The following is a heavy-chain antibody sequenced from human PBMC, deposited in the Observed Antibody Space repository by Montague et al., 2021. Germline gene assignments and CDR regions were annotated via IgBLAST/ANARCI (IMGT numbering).Heavy chain of an antibody. CDR2: IYHTSSS. J-gene: IGHJ4*02. CDR1: GDSISGNH. CDR3: AGIGWTGDDQLDY. V-gene: IGHV4-59*01. Sequence: SETLSLTCSVSGDSISGNHCSCVRQPPRRGLQGIVLIYHTSSSVYNPSLSGRVTMTLDRSSNHFSLTIFSATAADTAVYFCAGIGWTGDDQLDYWGQGLLVTVS. D-gene: IGHD3/OR15-3a*01.